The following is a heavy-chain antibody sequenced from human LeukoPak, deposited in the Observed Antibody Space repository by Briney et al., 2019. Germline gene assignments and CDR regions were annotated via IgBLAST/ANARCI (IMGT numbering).Heavy chain of an antibody. CDR2: INHSGST. J-gene: IGHJ4*02. CDR3: ARGALITIFGVVIMGAQGPYFDY. Sequence: PSETLSLTCAVYGGSFSGYHWSWIRQPPGKGLEWIGEINHSGSTNYNPSLKSRVTISVDTSKNQFSLKLSSVTAADTAVYYCARGALITIFGVVIMGAQGPYFDYWGQGTLVTVSS. D-gene: IGHD3-3*01. CDR1: GGSFSGYH. V-gene: IGHV4-34*01.